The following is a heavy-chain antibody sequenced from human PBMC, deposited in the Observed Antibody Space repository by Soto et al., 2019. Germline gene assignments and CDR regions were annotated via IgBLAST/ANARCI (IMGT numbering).Heavy chain of an antibody. CDR1: GFTFSSYA. D-gene: IGHD6-19*01. V-gene: IGHV3-21*01. CDR2: ISSSSSYI. CDR3: ARDKQWLVRGYYYGMDV. Sequence: GGSLRLSCAASGFTFSSYAMSWVRQAPGKGLEWVSSISSSSSYIYYADSVKGRFTISRDNAKNSLYLQMNSLRAEDTAVYYCARDKQWLVRGYYYGMDVWGHGTTVTVSS. J-gene: IGHJ6*02.